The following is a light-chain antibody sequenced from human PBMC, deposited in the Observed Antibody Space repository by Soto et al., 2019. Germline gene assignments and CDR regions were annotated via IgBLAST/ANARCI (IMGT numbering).Light chain of an antibody. J-gene: IGLJ1*01. CDR1: SSDVGGYKF. CDR3: VSFAGGTYV. Sequence: QSALTQPPSASGSPGQSVTISCTGTSSDVGGYKFVSWYQQHPGKAPKLIIYEVSQRPSGVPDRFSASKSGDTASLTVSGLRAEDEADYYCVSFAGGTYVFGTGTKLTVL. V-gene: IGLV2-8*01. CDR2: EVS.